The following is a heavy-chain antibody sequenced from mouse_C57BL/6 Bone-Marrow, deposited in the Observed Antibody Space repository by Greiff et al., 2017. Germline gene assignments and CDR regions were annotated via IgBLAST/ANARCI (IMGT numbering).Heavy chain of an antibody. D-gene: IGHD1-1*01. V-gene: IGHV10-1*01. CDR1: GFSFNTYA. CDR3: VRQGLITTVVAAYYFDY. Sequence: GGGLVQPKGSLKLSCAASGFSFNTYAMNWVRQAPGKGLEWVARIRSKSNNYATYYADSVKDRFTISRDDSESMLYLQMNNLKTEDTAMYYCVRQGLITTVVAAYYFDYWGQGTTLTVSS. J-gene: IGHJ2*01. CDR2: IRSKSNNYAT.